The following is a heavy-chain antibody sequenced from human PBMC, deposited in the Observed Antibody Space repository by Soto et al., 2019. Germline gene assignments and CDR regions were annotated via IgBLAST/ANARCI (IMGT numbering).Heavy chain of an antibody. J-gene: IGHJ4*02. V-gene: IGHV1-46*01. CDR3: AREELAVAGRHTYYFDY. CDR2: INPSGGST. Sequence: GASVKVSCKASGYTFTSYYMHWVRQAPGQGLEWMGIINPSGGSTSYAQKFQGRVTMTRDTSTSTVYMELSSLRSEDTAVYYCAREELAVAGRHTYYFDYWGQGTLVTVSS. D-gene: IGHD6-19*01. CDR1: GYTFTSYY.